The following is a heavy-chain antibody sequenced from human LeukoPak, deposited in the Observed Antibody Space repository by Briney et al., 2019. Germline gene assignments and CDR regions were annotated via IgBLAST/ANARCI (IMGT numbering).Heavy chain of an antibody. V-gene: IGHV4-59*11. CDR1: GGSISDHS. CDR2: IYYSGGT. Sequence: SETLSLTCTVSGGSISDHSWTWIRQPPGKGLEWIGYIYYSGGTNYNPSVKSRVTISVDTSKNQFSLKLSSVTAADTAVYYCARRAAAVGTYYMDVWGKGTTVTVSS. CDR3: ARRAAAVGTYYMDV. J-gene: IGHJ6*03. D-gene: IGHD6-13*01.